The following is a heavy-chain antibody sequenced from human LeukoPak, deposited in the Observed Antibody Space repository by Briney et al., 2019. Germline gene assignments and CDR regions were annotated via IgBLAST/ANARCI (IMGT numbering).Heavy chain of an antibody. V-gene: IGHV1-2*02. CDR3: ARVDTMVRGVKHLDP. CDR1: GYTFTGCY. Sequence: ASVKVSCKASGYTFTGCYMHWVRQAPGQGLEWMGWINPNSGGTNYAQKFQGGVTMTRDTSISTAYMELSRLRSDDTAVYYCARVDTMVRGVKHLDPWGQGTLVTVSS. J-gene: IGHJ5*02. D-gene: IGHD3-10*01. CDR2: INPNSGGT.